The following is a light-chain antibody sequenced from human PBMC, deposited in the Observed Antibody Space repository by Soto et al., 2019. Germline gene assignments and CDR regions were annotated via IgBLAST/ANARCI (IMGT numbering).Light chain of an antibody. J-gene: IGLJ3*02. CDR1: SRDVGGYNF. V-gene: IGLV2-14*01. CDR2: EVS. Sequence: QSALTQPASMSGSPGQSITISCTGTSRDVGGYNFVSWYQQHPGKAPKVMIYEVSNRPSGVSNRFSGSKSGNTASLTISGRQAEDEADYYCSSYTSSSTWVFGGGTKLTV. CDR3: SSYTSSSTWV.